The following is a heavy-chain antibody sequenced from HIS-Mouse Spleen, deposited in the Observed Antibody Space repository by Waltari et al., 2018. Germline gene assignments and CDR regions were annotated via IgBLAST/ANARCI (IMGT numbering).Heavy chain of an antibody. Sequence: QLQLQESGPGLVKPSETLSPPCTVSGGSISSSSYYLGWIPQPPGKGLEWIGSIYYSGSTYYNPSLKSRVTISVDTSKNQFSLKLSSVTAADTAVYYCAREIPYSSSWYDWYFDLWGRGTLVTVSS. CDR3: AREIPYSSSWYDWYFDL. V-gene: IGHV4-39*07. CDR1: GGSISSSSYY. J-gene: IGHJ2*01. D-gene: IGHD6-13*01. CDR2: IYYSGST.